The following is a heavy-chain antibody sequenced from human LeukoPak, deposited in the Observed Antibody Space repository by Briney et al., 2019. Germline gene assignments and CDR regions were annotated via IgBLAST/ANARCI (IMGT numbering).Heavy chain of an antibody. Sequence: GASVKVSCKASGGTFSSYAISWVRQAPGQGLEWMGGIIPIFGTANYAQKFQGRVTITADKSTSTAYMELSSLRSEDTAVYYCARTPRRYYGSGSFDYWGQETLVTVSS. D-gene: IGHD3-10*01. CDR3: ARTPRRYYGSGSFDY. V-gene: IGHV1-69*06. J-gene: IGHJ4*02. CDR2: IIPIFGTA. CDR1: GGTFSSYA.